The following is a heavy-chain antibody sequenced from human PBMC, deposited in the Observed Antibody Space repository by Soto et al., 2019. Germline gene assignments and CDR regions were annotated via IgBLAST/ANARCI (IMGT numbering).Heavy chain of an antibody. J-gene: IGHJ4*02. CDR1: GFTFDDYA. V-gene: IGHV3-9*01. Sequence: EVQLVESGGGLVQPGRSLRLSCAASGFTFDDYAMHWVRQVPGKGLEWVSGISWDSGSVGYADSVKGRFTISRDNAKNSLFLQMNSLGAEDTALYYCASRIGYSYGSLDYWGQGTLVTVSS. D-gene: IGHD5-18*01. CDR2: ISWDSGSV. CDR3: ASRIGYSYGSLDY.